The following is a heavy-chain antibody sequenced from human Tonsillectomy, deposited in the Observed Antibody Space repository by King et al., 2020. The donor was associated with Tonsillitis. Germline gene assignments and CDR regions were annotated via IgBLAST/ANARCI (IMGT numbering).Heavy chain of an antibody. CDR2: ISSSMSYI. CDR1: GFTFSSYS. V-gene: IGHV3-21*01. D-gene: IGHD3-22*01. J-gene: IGHJ3*02. Sequence: VQLVESGGGLVKPGGSLRLSCAASGFTFSSYSVNWVRQAPGKGLEGVSPISSSMSYIFYADSVKGRFTVSRDNAKNSLYLQMNSLRAEDTAVYYCARQDYDGGTFDIWGQGTMVTVSS. CDR3: ARQDYDGGTFDI.